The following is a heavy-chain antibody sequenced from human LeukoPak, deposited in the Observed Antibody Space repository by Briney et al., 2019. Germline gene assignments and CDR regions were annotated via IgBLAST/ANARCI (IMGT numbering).Heavy chain of an antibody. CDR2: INPNSGGT. V-gene: IGHV1-2*02. CDR3: ATAHWGTHFVHSTQLLPLDY. J-gene: IGHJ4*02. D-gene: IGHD2-2*01. Sequence: WASVKVSCKASGYTFTGYYMHWVRQAPGQGLEWMGWINPNSGGTNYAQKFQGRVTMTRDTSISTAYMELSRLRSDDTAVYYCATAHWGTHFVHSTQLLPLDYWGQGTLVTVSS. CDR1: GYTFTGYY.